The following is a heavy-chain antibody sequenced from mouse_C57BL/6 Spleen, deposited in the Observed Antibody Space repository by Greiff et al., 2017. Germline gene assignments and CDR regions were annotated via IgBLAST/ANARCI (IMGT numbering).Heavy chain of an antibody. D-gene: IGHD1-1*01. CDR1: GFTFSDYG. CDR2: ISSGSSTI. Sequence: EVQLQQSGGGLVKPGGSLKLSCAASGFTFSDYGMHWVRQAPEKGLEWVAYISSGSSTIYYADTVKGRFTISRDNAKNTLFLQMTSLRSEDTAMYYCARPLYYYGSSDYAMDYWGQGTSVTVSS. CDR3: ARPLYYYGSSDYAMDY. J-gene: IGHJ4*01. V-gene: IGHV5-17*01.